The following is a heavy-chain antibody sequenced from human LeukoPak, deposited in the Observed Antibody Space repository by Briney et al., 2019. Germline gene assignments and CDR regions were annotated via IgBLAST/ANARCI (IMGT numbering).Heavy chain of an antibody. J-gene: IGHJ4*02. Sequence: GGSLRLSCAASGFTFSSYWMSWVRQAPGKGLEWVANIKQDGSEKYYVDSVKGRFTISRDNAKNSLYLQMNGLRAEDTAVYYCARALGGYCSSTSCSPGGDYWGQGTLVTVSS. CDR1: GFTFSSYW. D-gene: IGHD2-2*03. CDR3: ARALGGYCSSTSCSPGGDY. CDR2: IKQDGSEK. V-gene: IGHV3-7*01.